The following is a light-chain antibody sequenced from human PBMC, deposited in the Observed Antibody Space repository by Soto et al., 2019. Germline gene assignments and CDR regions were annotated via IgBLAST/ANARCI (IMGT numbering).Light chain of an antibody. V-gene: IGKV1-5*01. CDR1: QSISTW. Sequence: DIQMTQSPSTLSASVGDRVTITCRASQSISTWLAWYQQKPGKAPKVLIYGASSLESGVPSRFSGSGSGTEFTLTISSVQADDFASYYCQQYKNYLTFGPGTKVDIK. J-gene: IGKJ3*01. CDR3: QQYKNYLT. CDR2: GAS.